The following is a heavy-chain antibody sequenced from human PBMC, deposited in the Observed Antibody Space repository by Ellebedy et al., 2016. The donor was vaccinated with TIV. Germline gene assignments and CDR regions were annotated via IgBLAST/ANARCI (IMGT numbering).Heavy chain of an antibody. CDR1: GYTFTSYW. CDR2: IFPDDSDT. V-gene: IGHV5-51*01. D-gene: IGHD3-10*01. J-gene: IGHJ5*02. CDR3: ARRPYYGSGRDSYNSFDP. Sequence: GESLKISCKGSGYTFTSYWIGWVRQKPGKGLEWLGIIFPDDSDTRYNPSFQGQVTMSADKSISTAYLQWSSLKASDTAMYYCARRPYYGSGRDSYNSFDPWGQGTLVTVPS.